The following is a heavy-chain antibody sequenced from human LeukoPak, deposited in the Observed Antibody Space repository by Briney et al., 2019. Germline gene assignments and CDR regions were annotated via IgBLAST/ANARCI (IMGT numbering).Heavy chain of an antibody. J-gene: IGHJ2*01. V-gene: IGHV4-59*01. CDR2: IYYSGNA. D-gene: IGHD3-16*01. CDR3: AKGDPTFLFWYFDL. Sequence: SETLSLTCTVSGGSITSFYWSWIRQPPGKGLEWIGYIYYSGNANYNPSLKSRVTISVDRSKNQFSLKLSSVTAADTAIYYCAKGDPTFLFWYFDLWGRGTLVTVSS. CDR1: GGSITSFY.